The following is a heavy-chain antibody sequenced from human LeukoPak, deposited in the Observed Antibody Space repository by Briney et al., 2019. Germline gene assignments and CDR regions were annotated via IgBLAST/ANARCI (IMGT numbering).Heavy chain of an antibody. CDR2: INGNGDSA. CDR1: GFTFDDYA. D-gene: IGHD1-26*01. V-gene: IGHV3-20*04. J-gene: IGHJ4*02. Sequence: WGSLRLSCEASGFTFDDYAMNWVRQAPGKGLEWVSGINGNGDSAGYAVSVKGRFTISRDNAKNSLHLQMNSLRSEDTALYYCARVAVGATFDFWGQGTLVTVSS. CDR3: ARVAVGATFDF.